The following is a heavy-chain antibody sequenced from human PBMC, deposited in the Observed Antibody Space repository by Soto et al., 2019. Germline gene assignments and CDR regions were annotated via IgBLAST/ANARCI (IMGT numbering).Heavy chain of an antibody. CDR2: ISSSSSYI. CDR3: ARDIVVRVYGMDV. J-gene: IGHJ6*02. Sequence: EVQLVESGGGLVKPGGSLRLSCAASGFTFSSYSMNWVRQAPGKGLEWVSSISSSSSYIYYADSVKGRFTISRDNAKNSLYLQMNSLRAEDTAVYYCARDIVVRVYGMDVWGQGTTVTVSS. V-gene: IGHV3-21*01. D-gene: IGHD2-2*01. CDR1: GFTFSSYS.